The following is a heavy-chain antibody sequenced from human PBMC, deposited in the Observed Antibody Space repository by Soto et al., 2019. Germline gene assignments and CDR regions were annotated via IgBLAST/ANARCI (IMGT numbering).Heavy chain of an antibody. CDR3: ARSDCTGAYCYSWPFNYGVDV. J-gene: IGHJ6*02. CDR1: GFTFNTYG. CDR2: IWYDGSNK. D-gene: IGHD2-21*02. V-gene: IGHV3-33*08. Sequence: QVQLVESGGGVVQPGGSLRLSCTTSGFTFNTYGMHWVRQAPGKGLEWVAIIWYDGSNKYYEDSVKGRFTISRDNSKNTLYLQMNSLRAEDTALYYCARSDCTGAYCYSWPFNYGVDVWGQGTTVTVSS.